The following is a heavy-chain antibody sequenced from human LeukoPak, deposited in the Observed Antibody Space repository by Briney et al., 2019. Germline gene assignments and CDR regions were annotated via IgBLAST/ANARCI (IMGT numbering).Heavy chain of an antibody. CDR1: GFTFSSYS. D-gene: IGHD6-13*01. J-gene: IGHJ4*02. Sequence: SGGSLRLSCAASGFTFSSYSMNWVRQAPGKGLEWVSSISSSSSYIYYADSVKGRFTISRDNAKNSLYLQMNSLRAEDTAVYYCGRDVSSSWYPIPFDYWGQGTLVTVSS. CDR2: ISSSSSYI. V-gene: IGHV3-21*01. CDR3: GRDVSSSWYPIPFDY.